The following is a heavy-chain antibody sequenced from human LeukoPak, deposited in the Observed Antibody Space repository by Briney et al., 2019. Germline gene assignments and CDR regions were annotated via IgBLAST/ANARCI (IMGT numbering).Heavy chain of an antibody. CDR2: TYYRSKWYN. J-gene: IGHJ6*04. D-gene: IGHD3-9*01. Sequence: SQTLSLTCAISGDSVSSNSAAWNWIRQSPSRGLEWLGRTYYRSKWYNDYAVSVKSRITINPDTSKNQFSLQLNSVTPEDTAVYYCARDGYYDILTGVYYYHYGMDVWGKGTTVTVSS. CDR1: GDSVSSNSAA. CDR3: ARDGYYDILTGVYYYHYGMDV. V-gene: IGHV6-1*01.